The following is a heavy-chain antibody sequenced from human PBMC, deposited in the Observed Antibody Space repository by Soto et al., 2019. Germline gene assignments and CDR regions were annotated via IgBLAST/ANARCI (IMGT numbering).Heavy chain of an antibody. V-gene: IGHV4-34*01. Sequence: SETLSLTCAVYGGSFSGYYWSWIRQPPGKGLEWIGEINHSGSTNYNPSLKSRVTISVDTSKNQFSLKLSSVTAADTAVYYCARGRYGSGSYYNYWGQGTLVTVSS. CDR1: GGSFSGYY. J-gene: IGHJ4*02. CDR3: ARGRYGSGSYYNY. CDR2: INHSGST. D-gene: IGHD3-10*01.